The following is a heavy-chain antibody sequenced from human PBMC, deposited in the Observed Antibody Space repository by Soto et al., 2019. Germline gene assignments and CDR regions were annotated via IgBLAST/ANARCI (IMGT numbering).Heavy chain of an antibody. V-gene: IGHV4-30-4*08. CDR1: VASVRSGDFY. Sequence: QVHLLESGSGLVKPSQTLSLTCNVSVASVRSGDFYWGWIRQPPGKGLESIGYIYSTGSTYYNPSLNRRHLISLDRPSNHCFLTLASLAAADTAIYCCAMMNEGHYDFWGKGVLVTVSS. CDR3: AMMNEGHYDF. D-gene: IGHD3-22*01. CDR2: IYSTGST. J-gene: IGHJ4*02.